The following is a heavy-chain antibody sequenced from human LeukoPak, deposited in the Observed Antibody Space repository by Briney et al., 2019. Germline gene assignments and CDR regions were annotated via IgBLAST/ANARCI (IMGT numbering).Heavy chain of an antibody. D-gene: IGHD1-26*01. CDR2: IYSGGNT. Sequence: EGSLRLSCAASGFTVSNNYMSWVRQAPGKGLEWVSLIYSGGNTYYADSVKGRFTISRDNSKSTLYLQMNSLRADDTAVYYCARESRLRRENYYYGLDVWGQGTTVTVSS. V-gene: IGHV3-66*01. J-gene: IGHJ6*02. CDR1: GFTVSNNY. CDR3: ARESRLRRENYYYGLDV.